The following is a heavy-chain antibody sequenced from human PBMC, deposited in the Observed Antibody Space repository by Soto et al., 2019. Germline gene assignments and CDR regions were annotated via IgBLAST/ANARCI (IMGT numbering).Heavy chain of an antibody. CDR2: INHSGST. D-gene: IGHD6-19*01. Sequence: PSETLSLTCAVYGGSFSGYYWSWIRQPPGKGLEWIGEINHSGSTNYNPSLKSRVTISVDTSKNQFSLKLSSVTAADTAVYYCARGPGYSSGWPIRNGFDPWGQGTLVTVSS. V-gene: IGHV4-34*01. CDR1: GGSFSGYY. J-gene: IGHJ5*02. CDR3: ARGPGYSSGWPIRNGFDP.